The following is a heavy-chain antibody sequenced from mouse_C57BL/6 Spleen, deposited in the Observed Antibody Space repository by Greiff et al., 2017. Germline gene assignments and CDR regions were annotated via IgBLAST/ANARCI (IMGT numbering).Heavy chain of an antibody. J-gene: IGHJ4*01. CDR2: IRNKANGYTT. Sequence: EVKLMESGGGLVQPGGSLSLSCAASGFTFTDYYMSWVRQPPGKALEWLGFIRNKANGYTTEYSASVKGRFTISRDNSQSILYLQMNALRAEDSATYYCARASYYYGSSPYYYAMDYWGQGTSVTVSS. D-gene: IGHD1-1*01. CDR1: GFTFTDYY. V-gene: IGHV7-3*01. CDR3: ARASYYYGSSPYYYAMDY.